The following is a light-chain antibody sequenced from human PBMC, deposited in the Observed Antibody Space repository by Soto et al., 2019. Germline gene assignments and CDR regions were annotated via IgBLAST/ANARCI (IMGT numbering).Light chain of an antibody. CDR3: GSWDSSLSAYV. V-gene: IGLV1-51*01. J-gene: IGLJ1*01. CDR1: SSNIGGNS. CDR2: DDN. Sequence: QSVMTQPPSVSAAPGQTVTISCSGSSSNIGGNSVSWYQQLPGTAPKLLIYDDNKRPSGIPDRCSGSKSGTSATLGITGFQTGDEADYYCGSWDSSLSAYVFGTGTKLTVL.